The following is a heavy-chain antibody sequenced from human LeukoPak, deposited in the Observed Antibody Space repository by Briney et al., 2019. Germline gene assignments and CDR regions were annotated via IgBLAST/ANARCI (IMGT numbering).Heavy chain of an antibody. Sequence: SETLSLTCTVSGGSISSYYWSWIRQPPGKGLEWIGYIYYSGSTNYNPSLKSRVTISVDTSKNQFSLKLSSVTAADTAVYYCARGGGRGGYRDGGIFDYWGQGTLVTVSS. D-gene: IGHD5-24*01. CDR3: ARGGGRGGYRDGGIFDY. CDR1: GGSISSYY. J-gene: IGHJ4*02. CDR2: IYYSGST. V-gene: IGHV4-59*01.